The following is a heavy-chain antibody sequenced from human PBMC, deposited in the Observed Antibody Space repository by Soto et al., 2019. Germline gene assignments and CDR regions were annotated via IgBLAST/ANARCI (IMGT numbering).Heavy chain of an antibody. CDR1: GFTFSSYG. V-gene: IGHV3-30*18. D-gene: IGHD6-19*01. CDR2: ISYDGSNK. J-gene: IGHJ5*02. CDR3: AKGRIAVAAPYNWFDP. Sequence: PGGSLRLSCAASGFTFSSYGMHWVRQAPGKGLEWVAVISYDGSNKYYADSVKGRFTISRDNSKNTLSLQMNRLRVEDTAVYHCAKGRIAVAAPYNWFDPWGQGTLVTVSS.